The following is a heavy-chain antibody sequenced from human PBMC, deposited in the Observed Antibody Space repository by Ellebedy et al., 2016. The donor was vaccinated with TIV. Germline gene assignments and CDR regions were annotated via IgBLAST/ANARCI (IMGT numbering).Heavy chain of an antibody. CDR3: ARARGSSDTPYYNYYMDV. J-gene: IGHJ6*03. V-gene: IGHV1-69*10. CDR1: GGTFSRSA. D-gene: IGHD2-15*01. CDR2: IIPVVRIA. Sequence: SVKVSCKASGGTFSRSAISWVRQAPGQGLEWMGGIIPVVRIANYAQKFQGRLTITADLSSSTAYMELSSLRSEDTAVYYCARARGSSDTPYYNYYMDVWGKGTTVTVSS.